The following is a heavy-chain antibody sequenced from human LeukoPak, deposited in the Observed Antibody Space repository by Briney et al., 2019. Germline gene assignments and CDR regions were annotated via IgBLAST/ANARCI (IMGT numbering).Heavy chain of an antibody. CDR2: IWYDGSNK. V-gene: IGHV3-33*01. Sequence: GGSLRLSCAASGFTFSSYGMHWVRQAPGKGLEWVAVIWYDGSNKYYADSVKGRFTISRDNSKNTLYLQMNSLRAEDTAVYYCASGGTYYYDSSGYYEGDVFDIWGQGTMVTVSS. CDR3: ASGGTYYYDSSGYYEGDVFDI. CDR1: GFTFSSYG. J-gene: IGHJ3*02. D-gene: IGHD3-22*01.